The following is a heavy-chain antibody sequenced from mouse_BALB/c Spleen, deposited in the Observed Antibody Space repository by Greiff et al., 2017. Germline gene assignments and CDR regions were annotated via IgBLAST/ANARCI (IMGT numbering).Heavy chain of an antibody. CDR1: GYTFTSYW. CDR2: INPSTGYT. V-gene: IGHV1-7*01. CDR3: AVGSSFYYFDY. Sequence: VQLVESGPELVKPGASVKISCKASGYTFTSYWMHWVKQRPGQGLEWIGYINPSTGYTEYNQKFKDKATLTADKSSSTAYMQLSSLTSEDSAVYYCAVGSSFYYFDYWGQGTTLTVSS. D-gene: IGHD1-1*01. J-gene: IGHJ2*01.